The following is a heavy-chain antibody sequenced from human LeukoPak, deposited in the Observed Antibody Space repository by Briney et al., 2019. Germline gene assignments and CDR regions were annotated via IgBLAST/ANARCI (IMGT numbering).Heavy chain of an antibody. J-gene: IGHJ6*03. V-gene: IGHV4-34*01. CDR1: GFTFSSYA. Sequence: PGGSLRLSCAASGFTFSSYAVSWIRQPPGKGLEWIGEINHSGGTNYNPSLKSRVTISVDTSKNQFSLKLSSVTAADTAVYYCARVTSRPEDYMDVWGKGTTVTVSS. CDR3: ARVTSRPEDYMDV. CDR2: INHSGGT. D-gene: IGHD1-14*01.